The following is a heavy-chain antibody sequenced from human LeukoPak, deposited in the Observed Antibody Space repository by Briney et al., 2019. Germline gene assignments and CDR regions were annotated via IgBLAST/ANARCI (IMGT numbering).Heavy chain of an antibody. V-gene: IGHV3-21*01. CDR3: ARGIAVAGSLGAGGAFDI. J-gene: IGHJ3*02. D-gene: IGHD6-19*01. Sequence: GGSLRLSCAASGFTFSSYSMNWVRQAPGKGLEWVSSISSSSSYIYYADSVKGRFTISRDNAKNSLYLQMNSLRAEDTAVYYCARGIAVAGSLGAGGAFDIWGEGTMVTVSS. CDR2: ISSSSSYI. CDR1: GFTFSSYS.